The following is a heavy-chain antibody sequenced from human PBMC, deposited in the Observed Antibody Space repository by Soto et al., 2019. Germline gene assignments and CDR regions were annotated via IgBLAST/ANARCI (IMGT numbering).Heavy chain of an antibody. J-gene: IGHJ6*02. Sequence: DVQLVESGGGLVQPGRSLRLSCAASGFTFDDYAMHWVRQAPGKGLEWVSGISWNSGSIGYADSVKGRFTISRDNAKNSLYLQMNSLRAEDTALYYCAKGYSYGDYYGMDVWGQGTTVTVSS. D-gene: IGHD5-18*01. CDR1: GFTFDDYA. V-gene: IGHV3-9*01. CDR2: ISWNSGSI. CDR3: AKGYSYGDYYGMDV.